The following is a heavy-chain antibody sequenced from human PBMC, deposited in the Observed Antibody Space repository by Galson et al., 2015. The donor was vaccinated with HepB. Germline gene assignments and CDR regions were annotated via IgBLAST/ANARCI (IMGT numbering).Heavy chain of an antibody. CDR2: ITSSSSAM. Sequence: SLRLSCAASGFTFTNYPMNWVRQAPGKGLEWISYITSSSSAMLYADSVRGRFTISRDNAKNSLYLQMNSLRDEDTAVYYCARVTAGVVGADYWGQGTLVTVSS. V-gene: IGHV3-48*02. J-gene: IGHJ4*02. CDR1: GFTFTNYP. CDR3: ARVTAGVVGADY. D-gene: IGHD2-15*01.